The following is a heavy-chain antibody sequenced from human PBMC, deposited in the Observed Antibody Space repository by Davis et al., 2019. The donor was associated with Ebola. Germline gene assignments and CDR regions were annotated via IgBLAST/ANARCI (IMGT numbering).Heavy chain of an antibody. D-gene: IGHD4-17*01. V-gene: IGHV3-30-3*01. CDR2: ISYDGSNK. CDR3: AKDRYGDYVPYFDY. J-gene: IGHJ4*02. Sequence: GESLKISCAASGFTFSSYAMHWVRQAPGKGLEWVAVISYDGSNKYYADSVKGRFTISRDNSKNTLYLQMNSLRAEDTAVYYCAKDRYGDYVPYFDYWGQGTLVTVSS. CDR1: GFTFSSYA.